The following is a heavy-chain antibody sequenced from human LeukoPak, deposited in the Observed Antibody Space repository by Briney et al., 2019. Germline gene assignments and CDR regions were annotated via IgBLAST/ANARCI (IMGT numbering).Heavy chain of an antibody. CDR3: AKDLAAAGPNYYYYMDV. D-gene: IGHD6-13*01. J-gene: IGHJ6*03. V-gene: IGHV3-30*02. CDR2: IRYDGSNK. CDR1: GFTFSSYG. Sequence: GGSLRLSCAASGFTFSSYGMHWVRQPPGKGMEWVAFIRYDGSNKYYADCVKGRFTISRDNSKNTLYPQMNSLRAEDTAVYYCAKDLAAAGPNYYYYMDVWGKGTTVTVSS.